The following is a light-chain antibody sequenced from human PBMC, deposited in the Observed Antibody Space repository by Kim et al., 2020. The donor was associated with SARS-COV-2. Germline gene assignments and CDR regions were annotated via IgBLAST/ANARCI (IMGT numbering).Light chain of an antibody. CDR3: QQYYDSPYT. CDR2: GAS. V-gene: IGKV3-20*01. Sequence: LAPGESATRSCRASPPVSSSQFAWYQYKPGQSPRLVIYGASRRATGIPDRFSGSGSGTDFTLTISRLEPEDFGVYYCQQYYDSPYTFGQGTKLEI. CDR1: PPVSSSQ. J-gene: IGKJ2*01.